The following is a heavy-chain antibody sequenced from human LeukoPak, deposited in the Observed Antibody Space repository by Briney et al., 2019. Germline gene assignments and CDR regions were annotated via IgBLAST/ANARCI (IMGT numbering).Heavy chain of an antibody. CDR1: GGSISSSSYY. D-gene: IGHD5-24*01. V-gene: IGHV4-39*07. J-gene: IGHJ4*02. CDR3: ARGRSNYFDY. Sequence: PSETLSLTCTVSGGSISSSSYYWGWIRQPPGKGLEWIGSIYYSGSTYYNPSLKSRVTVSIDTSKNQFSLKLSSVTAADTAVYYCARGRSNYFDYWGQGTLVTVSS. CDR2: IYYSGST.